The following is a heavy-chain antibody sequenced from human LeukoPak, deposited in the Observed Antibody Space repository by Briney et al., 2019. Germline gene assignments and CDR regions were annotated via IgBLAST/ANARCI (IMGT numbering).Heavy chain of an antibody. CDR1: GGSISSGDYY. CDR3: PTPKEALEHEGAFDI. J-gene: IGHJ3*02. Sequence: LQTLSLTCTVSGGSISSGDYYWSWIRQPPGKGLEWIGYIYYSGSTYYNPSLKSRVTISVDTSKNQFSLKLSSVTAPDTAVYYRPTPKEALEHEGAFDIWGQGTMVTVSS. D-gene: IGHD1/OR15-1a*01. V-gene: IGHV4-30-4*01. CDR2: IYYSGST.